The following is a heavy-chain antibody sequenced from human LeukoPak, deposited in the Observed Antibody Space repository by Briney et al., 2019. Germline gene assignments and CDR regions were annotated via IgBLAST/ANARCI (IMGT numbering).Heavy chain of an antibody. Sequence: GGSLRLSCAASGFTFSSNAMSWVRQAPGKGLEWVSAISGSGDSIYYADSVKGRFTISRDNAKNSLYLQMNSLRAEDTAVYYCARQELGYCSGASCYGNFDYWGQGTLVTVSS. CDR2: ISGSGDSI. CDR3: ARQELGYCSGASCYGNFDY. D-gene: IGHD2-15*01. J-gene: IGHJ4*02. CDR1: GFTFSSNA. V-gene: IGHV3-23*01.